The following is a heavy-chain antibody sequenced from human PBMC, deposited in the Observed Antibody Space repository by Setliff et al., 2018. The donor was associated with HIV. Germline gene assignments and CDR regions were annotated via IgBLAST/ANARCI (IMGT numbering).Heavy chain of an antibody. D-gene: IGHD2-15*01. Sequence: PSETLSLTCTVSGGSIRSSSSYWGWIRQPPGKGLEWIGIIYYSGSTYYKPYLKSRVTISVDTSKNQFSLKLNSVTAADTAMYYCARVVDADYLDYWGQGTPVTVSS. CDR2: IYYSGST. J-gene: IGHJ4*02. V-gene: IGHV4-39*01. CDR3: ARVVDADYLDY. CDR1: GGSIRSSSSY.